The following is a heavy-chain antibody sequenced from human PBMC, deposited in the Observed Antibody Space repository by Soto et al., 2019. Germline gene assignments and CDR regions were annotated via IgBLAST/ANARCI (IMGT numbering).Heavy chain of an antibody. V-gene: IGHV1-8*01. J-gene: IGHJ4*02. CDR3: VRYGVAATY. CDR1: GCTFTTYN. Sequence: ASVKVSCKSSGCTFTTYNINWVRQATGQGLEWMGWMNPNSGTTGYAQKFQDRITLTRDISTTTAYMELSSLRSDDTAVYFCVRYGVAATYWGQGTQVTVSS. CDR2: MNPNSGTT. D-gene: IGHD3-10*01.